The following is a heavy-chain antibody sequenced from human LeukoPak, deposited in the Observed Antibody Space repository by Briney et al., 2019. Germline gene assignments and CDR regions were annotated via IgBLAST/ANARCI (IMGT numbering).Heavy chain of an antibody. CDR3: AVLAGTTAPYHYYYMDV. D-gene: IGHD1-1*01. V-gene: IGHV1-58*02. CDR1: GFTFSSSA. Sequence: SVKVSCKTSGFTFSSSAMQWVRQARGQRLEWIGWIVVGSGDTNYAQKFQERVTITRDMSTSTVYMELSSLRSEDTAVYYCAVLAGTTAPYHYYYMDVWGKGTTVTVSS. J-gene: IGHJ6*03. CDR2: IVVGSGDT.